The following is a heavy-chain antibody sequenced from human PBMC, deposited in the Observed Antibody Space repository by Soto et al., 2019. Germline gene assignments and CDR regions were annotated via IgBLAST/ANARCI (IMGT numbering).Heavy chain of an antibody. CDR1: GYSFTSYW. J-gene: IGHJ4*02. V-gene: IGHV5-10-1*01. Sequence: EVQLVQSGAEVKKPGESLRISCKGSGYSFTSYWISWVRQMPGNGLEWMGRIDPSDSYTNYSPSFQGHVTISADKSISTAYLQWSSMKDSDTAMYYCARLQAAAGDNDLTFDYWGQGTLVTVSS. CDR2: IDPSDSYT. CDR3: ARLQAAAGDNDLTFDY. D-gene: IGHD6-13*01.